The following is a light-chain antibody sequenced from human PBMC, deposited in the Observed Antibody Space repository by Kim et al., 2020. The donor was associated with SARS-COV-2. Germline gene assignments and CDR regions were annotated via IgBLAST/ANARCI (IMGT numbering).Light chain of an antibody. J-gene: IGLJ1*01. V-gene: IGLV3-21*04. Sequence: SYELTQPPSVSVSVAPGKMARITCGGDSIASKSVHWYQQRPGQAPVLVIYDHSDRPSGIPGRFSGSNSGNTATLTISRVEAGDEADYYCQVWDSSSDHASVFGTGTKVTVL. CDR3: QVWDSSSDHASV. CDR1: SIASKS. CDR2: DHS.